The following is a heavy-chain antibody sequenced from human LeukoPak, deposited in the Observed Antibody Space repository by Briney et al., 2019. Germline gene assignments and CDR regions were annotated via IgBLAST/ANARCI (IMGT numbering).Heavy chain of an antibody. CDR3: AKDIWRYNWNTPGYDY. CDR1: GFAFDDYA. J-gene: IGHJ4*02. Sequence: GGSLRLSCAASGFAFDDYAMHWVRQAPGKGLEWVSGISWNSGSIGYADSVKGRFTISRDNAKNSLYLQMNSLRAEDMALYYCAKDIWRYNWNTPGYDYWGQGTLVTVSS. V-gene: IGHV3-9*03. D-gene: IGHD1-1*01. CDR2: ISWNSGSI.